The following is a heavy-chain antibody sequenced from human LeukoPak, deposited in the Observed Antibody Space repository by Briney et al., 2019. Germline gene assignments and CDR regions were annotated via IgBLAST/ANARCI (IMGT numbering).Heavy chain of an antibody. CDR3: ARGKYDTTGYYRQFDY. CDR2: IYSSGNT. J-gene: IGHJ4*02. Sequence: KPSETQSLTCFVSGGSIRGYFVNWIRQSAGKGLEWVGRIYSSGNTDYNPSLESRLTMSVETSKNQVSLRLGSVTGADTAVYYCARGKYDTTGYYRQFDYWGQGTLVTVSS. V-gene: IGHV4-4*07. D-gene: IGHD3-22*01. CDR1: GGSIRGYF.